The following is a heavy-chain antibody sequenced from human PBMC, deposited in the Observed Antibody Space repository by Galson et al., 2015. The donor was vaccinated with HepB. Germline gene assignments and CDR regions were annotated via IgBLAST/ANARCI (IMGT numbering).Heavy chain of an antibody. Sequence: SETLSLTCAVSGDSISSGGYSWSWIRQPPGKGLEWIGYIYNSGSTNYNPSLKSRVTISVDTSKNQFSLKLSSVTAADTAVYYCAATVITWDYFDYWGQGTLVTVSS. V-gene: IGHV4-61*08. CDR2: IYNSGST. J-gene: IGHJ4*02. CDR1: GDSISSGGYS. D-gene: IGHD4-17*01. CDR3: AATVITWDYFDY.